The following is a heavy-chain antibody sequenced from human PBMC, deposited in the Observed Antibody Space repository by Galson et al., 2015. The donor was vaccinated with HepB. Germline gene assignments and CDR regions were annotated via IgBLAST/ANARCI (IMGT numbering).Heavy chain of an antibody. J-gene: IGHJ3*02. CDR1: GFTFSNAW. V-gene: IGHV3-15*01. CDR3: TTVVKLFDYYDSSGYGDSYAFDI. D-gene: IGHD3-22*01. CDR2: IKSKTDGGTT. Sequence: LRLSCAASGFTFSNAWMSWVRQAPGKGLEWVGRIKSKTDGGTTDYAAPVKGRFTISRDDSKNTLYLQMNSLKTEDTAVYYCTTVVKLFDYYDSSGYGDSYAFDIWGQGTMVTVSS.